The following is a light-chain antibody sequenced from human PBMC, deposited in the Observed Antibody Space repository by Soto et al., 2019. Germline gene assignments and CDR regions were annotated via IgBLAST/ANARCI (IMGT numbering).Light chain of an antibody. CDR2: DVS. CDR3: SSYTSSSTRV. Sequence: QSALTQPASVSGSPGQSITISCTGTSSDVGGYNYISWYQQHPGKAPKLMIYDVSNRPSGVSSRFSGSKSGNTASLTISGLQAEDEADYYCSSYTSSSTRVFETGTKLTVL. CDR1: SSDVGGYNY. J-gene: IGLJ1*01. V-gene: IGLV2-14*01.